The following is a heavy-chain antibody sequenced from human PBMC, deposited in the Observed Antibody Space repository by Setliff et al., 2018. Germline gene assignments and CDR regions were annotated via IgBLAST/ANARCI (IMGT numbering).Heavy chain of an antibody. V-gene: IGHV3-23*01. CDR3: AKSWVVPAAITFSGFDP. J-gene: IGHJ5*02. CDR2: ISGSGGST. D-gene: IGHD2-2*01. CDR1: GFTFSSYA. Sequence: PGGSLRLSCAASGFTFSSYAMSWVRQAPGKGLEWVSAISGSGGSTYYADSVKGRFTISRDNSKNTLYLQMNSLRAEGTAVYYCAKSWVVPAAITFSGFDPWGQGTLVTV.